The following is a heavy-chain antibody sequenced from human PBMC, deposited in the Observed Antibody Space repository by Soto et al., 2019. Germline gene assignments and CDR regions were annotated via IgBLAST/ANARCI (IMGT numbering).Heavy chain of an antibody. CDR3: ARGLLKYYFDY. CDR2: ISSNGGSI. V-gene: IGHV3-64*01. J-gene: IGHJ4*02. D-gene: IGHD2-15*01. Sequence: GGSLRLSCAASGFTFSSYAMHWVRQAPGKGLEYVSAISSNGGSIYYGNSVKGRFTISRDNSKNTLYLQMGSLRAEDMAVYYCARGLLKYYFDYWGQGTLVTVS. CDR1: GFTFSSYA.